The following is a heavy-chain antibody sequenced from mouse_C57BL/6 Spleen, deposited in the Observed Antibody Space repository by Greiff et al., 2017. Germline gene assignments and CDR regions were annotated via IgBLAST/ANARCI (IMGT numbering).Heavy chain of an antibody. CDR2: IYPGDGDT. J-gene: IGHJ4*01. D-gene: IGHD1-1*01. CDR1: GYAFSSSW. V-gene: IGHV1-82*01. CDR3: ARSDYYGSSYEGSYAMDD. Sequence: VQLQQSGPELVKPGASVKISCKASGYAFSSSWMNWVKQRPGKGLEWIGRIYPGDGDTNYNGKFKGKATLTADKSSSTAYMQLSSLTSEDSAVYFCARSDYYGSSYEGSYAMDDWGQGTSVTVSS.